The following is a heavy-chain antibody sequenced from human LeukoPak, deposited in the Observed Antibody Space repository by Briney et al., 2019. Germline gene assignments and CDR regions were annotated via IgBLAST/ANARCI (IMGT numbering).Heavy chain of an antibody. CDR2: IYYSGST. J-gene: IGHJ4*02. D-gene: IGHD6-13*01. CDR3: ARDFPGTSWYSLGY. CDR1: GGSISSSSYY. Sequence: PSETLSLTCTDSGGSISSSSYYWGWMRQPPRKGLEWIGYIYYSGSTYYNPSLKSRVTISVDTSKNQFSLKLSSVTAADTAVYYCARDFPGTSWYSLGYWGQGTLVTVSS. V-gene: IGHV4-39*07.